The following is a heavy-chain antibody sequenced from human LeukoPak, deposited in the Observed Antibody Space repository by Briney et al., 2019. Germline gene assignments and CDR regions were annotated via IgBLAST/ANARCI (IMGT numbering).Heavy chain of an antibody. CDR3: AKDLGTTNLWRAFDY. J-gene: IGHJ4*02. CDR1: GFTFSSYA. D-gene: IGHD3-3*01. V-gene: IGHV3-23*01. CDR2: ISGSGGGT. Sequence: GGSLRLSCAASGFTFSSYAMSWVRQAPEKGLEWVATISGSGGGTYYADSVRGRFTISRDDSENTLYLQMNSLRAEDTAVYYCAKDLGTTNLWRAFDYWGQGTLVTVSS.